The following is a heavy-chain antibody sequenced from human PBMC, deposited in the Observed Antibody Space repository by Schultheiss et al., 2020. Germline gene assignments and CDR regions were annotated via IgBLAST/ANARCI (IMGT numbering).Heavy chain of an antibody. CDR3: VRGTSQVDY. CDR1: GFTFSDHY. D-gene: IGHD3/OR15-3a*01. CDR2: ISSSSSYI. J-gene: IGHJ4*02. Sequence: GGSLRLSCAASGFTFSDHYMDWVRQAPGKGLEWVSSISSSSSYIYYADSVKGRFTISRDNAKNSLFLQMDSLRAEDTAIYYCVRGTSQVDYWGQGTLVTVSS. V-gene: IGHV3-21*04.